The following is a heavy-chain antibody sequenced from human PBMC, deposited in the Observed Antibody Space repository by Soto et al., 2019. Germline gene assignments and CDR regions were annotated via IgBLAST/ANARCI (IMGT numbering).Heavy chain of an antibody. CDR2: IHHSGST. Sequence: PSETLSLTCAVSGYPISSGYYWGWIRQPPGKGLEWIGIIHHSGSTYYNPSLRSRITISVDTSKNQFSLKMPSVTAADTAVYYCARSSGYVPGGYWGQGILVTRLL. CDR3: ARSSGYVPGGY. J-gene: IGHJ4*02. CDR1: GYPISSGYY. D-gene: IGHD5-12*01. V-gene: IGHV4-38-2*01.